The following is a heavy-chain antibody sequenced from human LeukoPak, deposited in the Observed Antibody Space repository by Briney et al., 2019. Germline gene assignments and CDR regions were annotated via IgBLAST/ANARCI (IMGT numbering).Heavy chain of an antibody. CDR1: GFTFSSYG. CDR2: ISYDGSNK. V-gene: IGHV3-30*18. J-gene: IGHJ4*02. CDR3: AKDHRGSGSYYFDY. Sequence: GGSLRLSCAASGFTFSSYGMHWVRQAPGKGLEWVAVISYDGSNKYCADSVKGRFTISRDNSKNTLYLQMNSLRAEDTAVYYCAKDHRGSGSYYFDYWGQGTLVTVSS. D-gene: IGHD3-10*01.